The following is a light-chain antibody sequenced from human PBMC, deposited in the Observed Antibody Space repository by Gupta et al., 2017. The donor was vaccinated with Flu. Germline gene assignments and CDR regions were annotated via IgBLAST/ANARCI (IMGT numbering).Light chain of an antibody. V-gene: IGKV1-39*01. CDR1: QRISVY. CDR3: QQRYSNPLTFGQGTTVQSDPLA. Sequence: IHMTQSPSSLSASVGDRITITCRASQRISVYVNWYQQQPGKAPKLLIYGASSLQSGVSSRFSGDGSGTEFTLTIISLQPEDFATYYCQQRYSNPLTFGQGTTVQSDPLASGQGTKVEVK. J-gene: IGKJ1*01. CDR2: GAS.